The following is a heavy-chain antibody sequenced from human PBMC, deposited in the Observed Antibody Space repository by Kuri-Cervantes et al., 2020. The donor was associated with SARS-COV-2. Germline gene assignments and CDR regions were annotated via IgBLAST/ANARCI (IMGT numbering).Heavy chain of an antibody. CDR2: ISYDGSNK. CDR3: AREKLAGHYYYYMDV. J-gene: IGHJ6*03. CDR1: GFTFSSYA. Sequence: GESLKISCAASGFTFSSYAMHWVRQAPGKGLEWVAVISYDGSNKYYADSVKGRFTISRDNSKNTLYLQMNSLRAEDTAVYYCAREKLAGHYYYYMDVWGKGTTVTVSS. V-gene: IGHV3-30-3*01. D-gene: IGHD1-1*01.